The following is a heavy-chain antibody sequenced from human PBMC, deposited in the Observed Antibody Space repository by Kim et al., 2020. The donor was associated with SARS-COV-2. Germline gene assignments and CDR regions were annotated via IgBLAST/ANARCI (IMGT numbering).Heavy chain of an antibody. V-gene: IGHV3-72*01. D-gene: IGHD3-16*02. CDR1: GFTFSDYF. Sequence: GGSLRLSCAVSGFTFSDYFMDWVRQAPGKGLEWVGRTRNKAKNYATEYAASVIGRFIISRDNSNNLLYLQMNGLKTEDTAVYYCARYRGNSYYYTMDVWG. CDR2: TRNKAKNYAT. J-gene: IGHJ6*03. CDR3: ARYRGNSYYYTMDV.